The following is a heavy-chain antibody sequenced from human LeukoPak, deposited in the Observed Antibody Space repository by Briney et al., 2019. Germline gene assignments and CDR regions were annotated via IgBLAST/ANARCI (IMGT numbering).Heavy chain of an antibody. CDR2: INHSGST. V-gene: IGHV4-34*01. CDR3: ARGPLGLRWTMRSPAYFDL. J-gene: IGHJ2*01. CDR1: GGSFSGYY. D-gene: IGHD4-23*01. Sequence: SETLSLTCAVYGGSFSGYYWSWIRQPPGKGLEWIGEINHSGSTNYNPSLKSRVTISVDTSKNQFSLKLSSVTAADTAVYYCARGPLGLRWTMRSPAYFDLWGRGTLVTVSS.